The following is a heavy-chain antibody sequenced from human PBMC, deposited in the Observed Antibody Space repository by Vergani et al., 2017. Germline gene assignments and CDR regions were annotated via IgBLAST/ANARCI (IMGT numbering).Heavy chain of an antibody. Sequence: EVQLVESGGGLVQPGGSLRLSCAASGFTFSSYWMSWVRQAPGKGLEWVANIKQDGSGKYYVDSVKGRFTISRDNAKNSLYLQMNSLRAEDTAVYSCARTPYRRIAVAGTEVFGYFERWGRGTLVTVSS. CDR3: ARTPYRRIAVAGTEVFGYFER. V-gene: IGHV3-7*03. CDR1: GFTFSSYW. J-gene: IGHJ2*01. CDR2: IKQDGSGK. D-gene: IGHD6-19*01.